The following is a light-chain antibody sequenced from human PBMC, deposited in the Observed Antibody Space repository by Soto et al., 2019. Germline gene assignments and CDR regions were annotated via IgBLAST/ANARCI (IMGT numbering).Light chain of an antibody. Sequence: ELVLTQSPGTLSLSPGEGATLSCRASQSISSNYFAWYQQRPGQAPRLLLYRASSRAAGIPDKFSGSGSGTDFTLTINRLEPEDFAVYYCQYYGNSLLTFGPGTRVDFK. CDR2: RAS. V-gene: IGKV3-20*01. CDR3: QYYGNSLLT. CDR1: QSISSNY. J-gene: IGKJ3*01.